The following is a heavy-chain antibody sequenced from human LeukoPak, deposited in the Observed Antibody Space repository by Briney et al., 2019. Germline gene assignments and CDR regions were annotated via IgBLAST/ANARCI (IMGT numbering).Heavy chain of an antibody. CDR2: FYYSGST. CDR1: GGSFSSSSYY. V-gene: IGHV4-39*01. CDR3: ARIDGGHHLSPFDY. Sequence: PSETLSLTCTVSGGSFSSSSYYWGWIRQPPGKGLEWIGSFYYSGSTYYNPSLKSRVTISVDTSKNQFSLKLSSVTAADTAIYYCARIDGGHHLSPFDYWGQGTLVTVSS. D-gene: IGHD4-23*01. J-gene: IGHJ4*02.